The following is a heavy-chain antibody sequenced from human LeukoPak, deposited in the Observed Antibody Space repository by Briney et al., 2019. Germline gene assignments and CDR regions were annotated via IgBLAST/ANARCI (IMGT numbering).Heavy chain of an antibody. CDR1: GFTFSSYA. Sequence: GGSLRLSCAVSGFTFSSYALSWVRQAPGKGLEWISAISGSGGSTYYADSVKGRFTISRDNSKNTLYLQMNTLRAEDTAVYYCAKGLEFGGYWGQGTLVTVSS. J-gene: IGHJ4*02. CDR2: ISGSGGST. V-gene: IGHV3-23*01. CDR3: AKGLEFGGY. D-gene: IGHD3-10*01.